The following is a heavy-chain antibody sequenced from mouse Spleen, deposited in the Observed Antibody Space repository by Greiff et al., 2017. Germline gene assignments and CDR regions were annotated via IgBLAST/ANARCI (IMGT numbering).Heavy chain of an antibody. CDR3: TRQGGYDYFDY. CDR1: GFTFSSYG. Sequence: EVKLVESGGDLVKSGGSLKLSCAASGFTFSSYGMSWVRQTPDKRLEWVATISGGGSYTYYPDSVKGRFTISRDNAKNTLYLQMSSLKSEDTAMYYCTRQGGYDYFDYWGQGTTLTVSS. V-gene: IGHV5-6*01. J-gene: IGHJ2*01. D-gene: IGHD2-2*01. CDR2: ISGGGSYT.